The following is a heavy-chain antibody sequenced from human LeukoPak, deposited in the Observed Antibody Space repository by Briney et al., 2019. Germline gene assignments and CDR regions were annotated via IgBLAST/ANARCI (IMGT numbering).Heavy chain of an antibody. J-gene: IGHJ4*02. Sequence: GGSLRLSCAASGFTFSNAWTSWVRQAPGKGLEWVSAISDSGIYTYYADSVQGRFTISRDNSKNTVYLQIDGLRADDTGVYYCAKEASRPEPVDYWGRGTQVTVSS. CDR3: AKEASRPEPVDY. CDR1: GFTFSNAW. V-gene: IGHV3-23*01. CDR2: ISDSGIYT. D-gene: IGHD1-14*01.